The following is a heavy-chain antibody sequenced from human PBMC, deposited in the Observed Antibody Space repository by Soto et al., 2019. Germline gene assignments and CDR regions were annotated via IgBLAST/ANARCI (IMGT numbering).Heavy chain of an antibody. D-gene: IGHD3-22*01. CDR3: ARSSGYYALEY. CDR1: GYTFTNYA. J-gene: IGHJ4*02. CDR2: INAGNGNT. Sequence: QVQLVQSGAEVKKPGASVKVSCKASGYTFTNYAMHWVRQAPGQRLEWMGWINAGNGNTKYSQQFQGRVTITRDTSASTAYAELSSLSSEDTAGYYCARSSGYYALEYWGQGTLVTVSS. V-gene: IGHV1-3*01.